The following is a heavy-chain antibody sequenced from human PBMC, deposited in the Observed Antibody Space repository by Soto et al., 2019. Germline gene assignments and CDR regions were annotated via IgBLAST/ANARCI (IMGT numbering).Heavy chain of an antibody. CDR2: ISYDGSNK. V-gene: IGHV3-30*18. J-gene: IGHJ6*01. Sequence: QVQLVESGGGVVQPGRSLRLSCAASGFTFSSYGMHWVRKAPGKGLEWVAVISYDGSNKYYADSVKGRFTISRDNSKNTLFLQMNSLRAEDTAVYYCAKDLLRPGRAYGMDVWVQGTTVTVYS. D-gene: IGHD6-25*01. CDR3: AKDLLRPGRAYGMDV. CDR1: GFTFSSYG.